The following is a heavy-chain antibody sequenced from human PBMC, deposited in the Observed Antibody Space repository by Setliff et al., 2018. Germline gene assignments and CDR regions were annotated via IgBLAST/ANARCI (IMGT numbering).Heavy chain of an antibody. CDR3: AASRAYTGAVEEWFLPKTFDF. CDR1: GVSISNYY. CDR2: IYHNGNT. V-gene: IGHV4-59*12. Sequence: SETLSLTCNVSGVSISNYYWSWIRQSPGKGLEWIGYIYHNGNTNFNPSLKSRVTLSIDTSKNQFSLKLSSVTAADAALYYCAASRAYTGAVEEWFLPKTFDFWGQGSPVTVSS. D-gene: IGHD3-10*01. J-gene: IGHJ4*02.